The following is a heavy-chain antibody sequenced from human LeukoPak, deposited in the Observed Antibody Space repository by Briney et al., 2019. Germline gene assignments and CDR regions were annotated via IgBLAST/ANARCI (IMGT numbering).Heavy chain of an antibody. J-gene: IGHJ6*03. CDR2: IYPGDSDT. V-gene: IGHV5-51*01. CDR1: GYSFTSYW. CDR3: ARGRGGRQLLYSYYYYYYYYMDV. D-gene: IGHD2-2*02. Sequence: GESLKISCKGSGYSFTSYWIGWVRQVPGKGLEWMGIIYPGDSDTRYSPSFQGQVTISADKSISTAYLQWSSLKASDTAMYYCARGRGGRQLLYSYYYYYYYYMDVWGKGTTVTVSS.